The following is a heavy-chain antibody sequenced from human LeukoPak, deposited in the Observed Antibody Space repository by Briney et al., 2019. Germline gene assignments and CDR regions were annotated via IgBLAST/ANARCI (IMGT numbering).Heavy chain of an antibody. CDR3: ASSRFGAWGGEFDP. Sequence: KPSETLSLTCTVSGGSISSYYWSWIRQPPGKGLEWIGYIYTSGSTNYNPSLKSRVTISVDTSKNQFSLKLSSVTAADTAVYYCASSRFGAWGGEFDPWGQGTLVTVSS. CDR1: GGSISSYY. CDR2: IYTSGST. V-gene: IGHV4-4*09. J-gene: IGHJ5*02. D-gene: IGHD3-16*01.